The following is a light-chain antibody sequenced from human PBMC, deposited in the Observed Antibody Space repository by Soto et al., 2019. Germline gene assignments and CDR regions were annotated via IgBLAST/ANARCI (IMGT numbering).Light chain of an antibody. CDR3: QQSYSTHPKT. CDR2: APS. J-gene: IGKJ1*01. V-gene: IGKV1-39*01. CDR1: QSISSY. Sequence: DIQMTQSPSSLSASVGDRVTITCRAIQSISSYLNWYQQKPVKAPKLLXYAPSSLQSGVPSSFSGSGSGTDFTLTISSLQHEDFANYYCQQSYSTHPKTFGQGTKVDIK.